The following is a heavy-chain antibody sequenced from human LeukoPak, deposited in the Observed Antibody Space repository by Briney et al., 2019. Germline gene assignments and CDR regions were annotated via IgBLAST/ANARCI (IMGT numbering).Heavy chain of an antibody. J-gene: IGHJ5*02. CDR2: IYYSGST. D-gene: IGHD1-26*01. CDR1: GDSISNYY. Sequence: SETLSLTCTVSGDSISNYYWSWIRQPPGKGLEWIGYIYYSGSTNYNPSLKSRVTISVDTSKNQFSLKLSSVTAADTAVYYCARGIIVGATWGENDNWFDPWGQGTLATVSS. CDR3: ARGIIVGATWGENDNWFDP. V-gene: IGHV4-59*01.